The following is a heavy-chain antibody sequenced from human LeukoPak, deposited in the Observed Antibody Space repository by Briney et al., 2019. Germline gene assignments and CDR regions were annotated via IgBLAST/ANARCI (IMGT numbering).Heavy chain of an antibody. CDR2: ISGSGGST. V-gene: IGHV3-23*01. J-gene: IGHJ4*02. CDR3: AKGPPKYSSPRDPHDDY. Sequence: GGCLRLSCAASGFTFSSYAMRWGRQAPGEGLEWGPAISGSGGSTYYADSVKGRFTISRNNTKNTLYLQMNSLRADDTAVYYCAKGPPKYSSPRDPHDDYWRQGTLVTASA. D-gene: IGHD6-6*01. CDR1: GFTFSSYA.